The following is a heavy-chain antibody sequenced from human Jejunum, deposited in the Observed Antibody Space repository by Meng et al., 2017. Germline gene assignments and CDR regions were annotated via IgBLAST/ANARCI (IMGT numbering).Heavy chain of an antibody. CDR1: GGTFSTYA. Sequence: QVQLVHYGAGVRKPGSSGKVSCKASGGTFSTYAITWVRQAPGQGLEWMGGIIPIFGTANYAQKFQGRVTITADESTSTAYMEFSSLRSEDTAVYYCARPNSGGNTYYFDYWGQGTLVTVSS. CDR2: IIPIFGTA. J-gene: IGHJ4*02. V-gene: IGHV1-69*01. D-gene: IGHD4-23*01. CDR3: ARPNSGGNTYYFDY.